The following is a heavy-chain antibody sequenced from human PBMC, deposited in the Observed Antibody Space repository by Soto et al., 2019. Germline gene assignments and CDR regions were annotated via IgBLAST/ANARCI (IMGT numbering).Heavy chain of an antibody. CDR3: ARTGWPQSSYYFDY. CDR1: GFWFSLFW. J-gene: IGHJ4*02. V-gene: IGHV3-7*03. CDR2: INEDGSEK. D-gene: IGHD3-16*01. Sequence: GGSLRLSCAASGFWFSLFWMSWVRQTPGKGLEWVANINEDGSEKFFADSVKGRFTISRDNAKNSLSLQMNSLTADDTAVYYCARTGWPQSSYYFDYWGQGTLVTVSS.